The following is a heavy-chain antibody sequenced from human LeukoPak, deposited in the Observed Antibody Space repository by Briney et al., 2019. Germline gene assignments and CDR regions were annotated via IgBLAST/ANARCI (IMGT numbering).Heavy chain of an antibody. D-gene: IGHD4-11*01. CDR2: IKQDGTEK. Sequence: TGGSLRLSCAASGFTFSSYWMSWVRQTPGKGLEWVTSIKQDGTEKHYVDSVKGRFTISKDNAKNSLYLQMNSLRAEDTAVYYCAREDHSNYEYWGRGTLVTVSS. CDR1: GFTFSSYW. CDR3: AREDHSNYEY. J-gene: IGHJ4*02. V-gene: IGHV3-7*03.